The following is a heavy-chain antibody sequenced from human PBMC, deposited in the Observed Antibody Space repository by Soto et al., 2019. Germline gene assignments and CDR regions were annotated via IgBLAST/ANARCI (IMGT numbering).Heavy chain of an antibody. CDR2: ISSNGGST. CDR3: VKPYSGSYYSYQYFDY. D-gene: IGHD1-26*01. V-gene: IGHV3-64D*06. CDR1: GFTFSNYA. Sequence: GGSLRLSCSTSGFTFSNYAMHWVRQAPGKGLEYVSAISSNGGSTYYADSVKGRFTISRDNSKNTLYLQMSSLRAEDTAVYYCVKPYSGSYYSYQYFDYWGQGTLVTVSS. J-gene: IGHJ4*02.